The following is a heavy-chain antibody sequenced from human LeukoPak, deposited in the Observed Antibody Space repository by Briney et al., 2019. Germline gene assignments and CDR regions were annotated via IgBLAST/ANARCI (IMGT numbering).Heavy chain of an antibody. Sequence: ASVKVSCKASGYTFTSYYIHWVRQAPGQGLEWMAIINPSGGTTSYAQKFQGRLTMTRDTSTSTVYMELSSLGSEDTAVYYRARDHRPSYDSSAYYYPGDYWGQGTLVTVSS. V-gene: IGHV1-46*01. J-gene: IGHJ4*02. CDR1: GYTFTSYY. CDR2: INPSGGTT. CDR3: ARDHRPSYDSSAYYYPGDY. D-gene: IGHD3-22*01.